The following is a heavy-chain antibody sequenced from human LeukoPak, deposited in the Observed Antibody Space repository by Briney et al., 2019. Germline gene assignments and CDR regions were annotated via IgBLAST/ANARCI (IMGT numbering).Heavy chain of an antibody. V-gene: IGHV3-30*19. J-gene: IGHJ4*02. Sequence: PGGSLRLSCAASGFTFSSYGKHWVRQAPGKGLEWVAVISYDGSNKYYADSVKGRFTISRDNSKNTLYLQMNSLRAEDTAVYYCARDWVGRYFDYWGQGTLVTVSS. CDR3: ARDWVGRYFDY. CDR2: ISYDGSNK. CDR1: GFTFSSYG. D-gene: IGHD1-26*01.